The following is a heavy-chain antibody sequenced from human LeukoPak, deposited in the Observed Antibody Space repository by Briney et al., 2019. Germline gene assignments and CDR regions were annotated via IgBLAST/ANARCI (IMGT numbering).Heavy chain of an antibody. CDR3: ARHGDGAENLQH. Sequence: ASVKVSCKASGYTFTYYYMHWVRQAPGQGLEWMGIINPSGGSTSYAQKFQGRVTMTRGTSTSTVYMELSSLRFEDTSVYYCARHGDGAENLQHWGQGTLVTVSS. V-gene: IGHV1-46*01. CDR2: INPSGGST. J-gene: IGHJ1*01. CDR1: GYTFTYYY.